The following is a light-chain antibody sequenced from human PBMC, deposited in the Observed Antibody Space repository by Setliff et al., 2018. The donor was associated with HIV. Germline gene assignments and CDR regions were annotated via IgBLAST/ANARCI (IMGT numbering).Light chain of an antibody. CDR2: QNR. V-gene: IGLV6-57*01. Sequence: NFLLTQPHSVSESPGKTVSISCTRSSGNIAENYVNWYQQRPGSSPTTVIYQNREMPSVIPDRFSGSSGYSSNSASLTISGLKTEDEADYYCQSSDTSSNKVMFGGGTKVTVL. CDR1: SGNIAENY. J-gene: IGLJ3*02. CDR3: QSSDTSSNKVM.